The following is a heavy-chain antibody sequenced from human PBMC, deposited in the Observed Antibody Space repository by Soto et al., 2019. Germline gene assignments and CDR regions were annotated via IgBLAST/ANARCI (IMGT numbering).Heavy chain of an antibody. Sequence: QVQLVQSGAEVKKPGASVKVSCKASGYTFTSYGISWVRQAPGQGLEWMGWVNAYNGNTNYAQKFQGRVTMTTDTSASTAYMEPRSLGSDATAVYYCAREAVSGRTGVEYWGPGTLVTVSS. CDR1: GYTFTSYG. CDR3: AREAVSGRTGVEY. J-gene: IGHJ4*02. V-gene: IGHV1-18*01. D-gene: IGHD6-19*01. CDR2: VNAYNGNT.